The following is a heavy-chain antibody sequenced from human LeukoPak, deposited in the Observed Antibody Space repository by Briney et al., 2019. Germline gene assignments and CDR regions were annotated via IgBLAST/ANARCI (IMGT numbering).Heavy chain of an antibody. V-gene: IGHV3-48*03. CDR2: ISSSGSTI. D-gene: IGHD3-10*01. Sequence: PGGSLRLSCAASGFTFSSYEMNWVRQAPGKGLEWVSYISSSGSTIYYADSVKGRFTISRDNAKNSLYLQMNSLRAEDTAVYYCAKDGLWFGELFYFDYWGQGTLVTVSS. CDR1: GFTFSSYE. CDR3: AKDGLWFGELFYFDY. J-gene: IGHJ4*02.